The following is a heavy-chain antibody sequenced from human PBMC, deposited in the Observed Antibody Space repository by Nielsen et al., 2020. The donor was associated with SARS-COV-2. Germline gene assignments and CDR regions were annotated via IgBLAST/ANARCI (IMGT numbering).Heavy chain of an antibody. Sequence: SETLSLTCAVSGGSISTNDWWSWVRPSPGQGLEWLGEIYHTGSTKFNPSLKSRVTMSVDKSKNVFSLRLTSVTAADAAVYFCARGQTVVLPSPILGLGPFYYSSMDVWGKGTSVAVSS. CDR1: GGSISTNDW. CDR2: IYHTGST. V-gene: IGHV4-4*02. J-gene: IGHJ6*03. D-gene: IGHD2-21*01. CDR3: ARGQTVVLPSPILGLGPFYYSSMDV.